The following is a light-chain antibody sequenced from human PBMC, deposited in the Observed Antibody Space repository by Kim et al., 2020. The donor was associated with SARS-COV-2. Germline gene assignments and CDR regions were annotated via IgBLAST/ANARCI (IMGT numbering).Light chain of an antibody. CDR1: QSIADH. Sequence: EIVLTQSPDFQAVTPKEKVTIACRASQSIADHLHWYQQKPDQSPKLIMKYASQSISGVPSRFSGSGSGTEFALTIYSLEPEDAAVYYCHYSTAFRHTFGPGTKV. V-gene: IGKV6D-21*02. CDR2: YAS. CDR3: HYSTAFRHT. J-gene: IGKJ1*01.